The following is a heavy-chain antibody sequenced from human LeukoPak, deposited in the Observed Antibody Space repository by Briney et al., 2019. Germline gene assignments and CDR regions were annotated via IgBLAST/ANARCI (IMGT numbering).Heavy chain of an antibody. D-gene: IGHD5-24*01. CDR1: GGTFSSYA. V-gene: IGHV1-69*05. J-gene: IGHJ2*01. Sequence: SSVKVSCKAPGGTFSSYAISWVRQAPGQGLEWMGGIIPIFGTANYAQKFQGRVTITTDESTSTAYMELSSLRSEDTAVYYCASPLMATTDLNFDLWGRGTLVTVSS. CDR2: IIPIFGTA. CDR3: ASPLMATTDLNFDL.